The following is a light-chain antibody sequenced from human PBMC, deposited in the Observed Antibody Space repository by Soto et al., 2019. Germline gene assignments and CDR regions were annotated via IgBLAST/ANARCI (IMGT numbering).Light chain of an antibody. J-gene: IGLJ3*02. CDR2: RNN. V-gene: IGLV1-47*01. CDR3: AAWDDSLSGWV. Sequence: QSVLTQPPSASGTPGQRVTTSCSGSSSNIGSNFVYWYQQFPGTAPKLLIYRNNQRPSGVPDRFSGSKSGTSASLAISGLPSEDDADYYCAAWDDSLSGWVFGGGTKLTVL. CDR1: SSNIGSNF.